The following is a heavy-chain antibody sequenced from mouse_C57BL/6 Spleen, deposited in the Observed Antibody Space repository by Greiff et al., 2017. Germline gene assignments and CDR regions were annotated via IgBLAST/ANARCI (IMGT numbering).Heavy chain of an antibody. J-gene: IGHJ4*01. CDR3: TETEDYAMDD. V-gene: IGHV5-9-1*02. CDR2: ISSGGDYN. Sequence: VQLKESGEGLVKPGGSLKLSCAASGFTFSSYAMSWVRQTPEKRLEWVAYISSGGDYNYYADTVKGRFTIARDNARNTRYLQLSSLKSEDTAMYYCTETEDYAMDDWGQGTSVTVSS. CDR1: GFTFSSYA.